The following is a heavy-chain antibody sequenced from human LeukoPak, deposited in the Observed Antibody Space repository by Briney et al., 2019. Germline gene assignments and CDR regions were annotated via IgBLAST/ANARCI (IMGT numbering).Heavy chain of an antibody. CDR3: ARVKISWLPLGYYFDY. D-gene: IGHD6-19*01. J-gene: IGHJ4*02. V-gene: IGHV4-39*07. CDR1: GFTFSSYG. CDR2: IYYSGST. Sequence: PGGTLRLSCAASGFTFSSYGMSWVRQAPGKGLEWIGSIYYSGSTYYNPSLKSRVTISVDTSKNQFSLKLSSVTAADTAVYYCARVKISWLPLGYYFDYWGQGTLVTVSS.